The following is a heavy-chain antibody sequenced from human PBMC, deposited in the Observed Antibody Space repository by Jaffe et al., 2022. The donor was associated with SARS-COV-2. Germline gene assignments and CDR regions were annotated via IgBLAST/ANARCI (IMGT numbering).Heavy chain of an antibody. Sequence: QVQLVQSGAEVKKPGASVKVSCKASGYTFTSYAMHWVRQAPGQRLEWMGWINAGNGNTKYSQKFQGRVTITRDTSASTAYMELSSLRSEDTAVYYCARGVVVVPAAIEYGMDVWGQGTTVTVSS. J-gene: IGHJ6*02. CDR3: ARGVVVVPAAIEYGMDV. D-gene: IGHD2-2*02. CDR2: INAGNGNT. CDR1: GYTFTSYA. V-gene: IGHV1-3*01.